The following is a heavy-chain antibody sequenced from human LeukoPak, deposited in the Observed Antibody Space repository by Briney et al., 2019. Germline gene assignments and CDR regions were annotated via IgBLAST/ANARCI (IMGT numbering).Heavy chain of an antibody. D-gene: IGHD3-3*01. Sequence: GGSLRLSCAASGFIFSSYWMHWVRQAPGKGLVWVSRITSDGSGTNYLDSVRGRFTISRDNAKNTLYLEMNSLRAEDTAVYYCAREYDFWSGYPSYFDYWGQGTLVTVSS. CDR2: ITSDGSGT. J-gene: IGHJ4*02. CDR1: GFIFSSYW. CDR3: AREYDFWSGYPSYFDY. V-gene: IGHV3-74*01.